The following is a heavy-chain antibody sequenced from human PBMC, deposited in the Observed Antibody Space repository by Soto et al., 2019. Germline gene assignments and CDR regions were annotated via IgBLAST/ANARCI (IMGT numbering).Heavy chain of an antibody. Sequence: PSETLSLTCTVSGASISGFYWSWIRKSAGKGLEWIGRIYATGTTDYNPSLKSRVMMSVDTSKKQFSLKLRSVTAADTAVYYCVRDGTKTLRDWFDPWGQGTSVTGSA. D-gene: IGHD1-1*01. CDR1: GASISGFY. CDR2: IYATGTT. CDR3: VRDGTKTLRDWFDP. J-gene: IGHJ5*02. V-gene: IGHV4-4*07.